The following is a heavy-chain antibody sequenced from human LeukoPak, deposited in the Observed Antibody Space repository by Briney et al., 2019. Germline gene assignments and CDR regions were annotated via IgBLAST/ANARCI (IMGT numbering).Heavy chain of an antibody. Sequence: PGGSLRLSCTASGFTFRKYWLHWVRQAPGKGLEWVAVISYDGSNKYYADSVKGQFTISRDNSKNTLYLQMNSLRAEDTAVYYCAKGGSYYGWGQGTLVTVSS. CDR2: ISYDGSNK. J-gene: IGHJ4*02. D-gene: IGHD3-10*01. CDR1: GFTFRKYW. CDR3: AKGGSYYG. V-gene: IGHV3-30*18.